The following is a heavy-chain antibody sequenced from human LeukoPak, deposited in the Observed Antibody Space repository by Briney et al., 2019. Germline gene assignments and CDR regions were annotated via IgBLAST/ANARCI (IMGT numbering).Heavy chain of an antibody. J-gene: IGHJ4*02. V-gene: IGHV3-30*04. CDR2: ISYDGSNK. CDR3: ARAPDLGYCSGGSCYYFDY. CDR1: GFTFSSYA. D-gene: IGHD2-15*01. Sequence: GGSLRLSCAASGFTFSSYAMHWVRQAPGKGREGWAVISYDGSNKYYADSVKGRFTISRDNSKNTLYLQMNSLRAEDTAVYYCARAPDLGYCSGGSCYYFDYWGQGTLVTVSS.